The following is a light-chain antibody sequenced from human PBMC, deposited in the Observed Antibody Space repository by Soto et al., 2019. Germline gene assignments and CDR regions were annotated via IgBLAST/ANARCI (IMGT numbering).Light chain of an antibody. CDR1: SSDVGIYNY. CDR3: TSYTTSSTRV. CDR2: EVT. V-gene: IGLV2-14*01. J-gene: IGLJ1*01. Sequence: QSALTQPASVSGSPGQSIAISCTGTSSDVGIYNYVSWYQQHPGKVPKLIIYEVTNRPSGVSNRFSGSKSGNTASLIISGLQAEDEADYYCTSYTTSSTRVFGTGT.